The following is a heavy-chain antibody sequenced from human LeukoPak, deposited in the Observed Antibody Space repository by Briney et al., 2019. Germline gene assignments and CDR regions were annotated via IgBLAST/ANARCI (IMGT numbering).Heavy chain of an antibody. D-gene: IGHD2-2*01. Sequence: ASVSPSSAASGYTFTSYDINWVRQATGQGLEWMGWMNPNSGNTGYAQKFQGRVTMTRNTSISTAYMELSRLRSEDTAVYYCARAPVVPAASGHFYYSIDVEGKGKAITVSS. V-gene: IGHV1-8*01. CDR2: MNPNSGNT. J-gene: IGHJ6*03. CDR1: GYTFTSYD. CDR3: ARAPVVPAASGHFYYSIDV.